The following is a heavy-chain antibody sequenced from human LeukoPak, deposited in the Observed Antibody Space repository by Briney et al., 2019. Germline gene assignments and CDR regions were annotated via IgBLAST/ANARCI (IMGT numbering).Heavy chain of an antibody. CDR1: GFTFSNAW. CDR3: AKDLYYYDSSGYYFDY. CDR2: ISGSGGST. V-gene: IGHV3-23*01. D-gene: IGHD3-22*01. Sequence: GGSLRLSCAASGFTFSNAWMSWVRQAPGKGLEWVSAISGSGGSTYYADSVKGRFTISRDNSKNTLYLQMNSLRAEDTAVYYCAKDLYYYDSSGYYFDYWGQETLVTVSS. J-gene: IGHJ4*02.